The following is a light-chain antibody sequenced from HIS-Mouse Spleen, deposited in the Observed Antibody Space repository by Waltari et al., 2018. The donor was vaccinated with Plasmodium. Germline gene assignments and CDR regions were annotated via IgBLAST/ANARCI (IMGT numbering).Light chain of an antibody. CDR2: AAS. CDR1: QGISSY. Sequence: AIRMTQSPSSFSASTGDRVTITCRASQGISSYLACYQQTPGKAPKLLIYAASTLQSGVPSRFSGSGSGTDFTLTISCLQSEDFATYYCQQYYSYPLTFGGGTKVEIK. J-gene: IGKJ4*01. CDR3: QQYYSYPLT. V-gene: IGKV1-8*01.